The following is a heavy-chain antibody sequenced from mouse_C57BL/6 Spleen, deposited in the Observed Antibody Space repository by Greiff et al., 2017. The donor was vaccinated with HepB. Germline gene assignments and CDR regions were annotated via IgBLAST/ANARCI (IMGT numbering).Heavy chain of an antibody. D-gene: IGHD2-5*01. V-gene: IGHV1-54*01. CDR2: INPGSGGT. CDR1: GYAFTNYL. CDR3: ARERKVYYSNFYYYAMDY. Sequence: QVQLQQSGAELVRPGTSVKVSCKASGYAFTNYLIEWVKQRPGQGLEWIGVINPGSGGTNYNEKFKGKATLTADKSSSTAYMQLSSLTSEDSAVYFCARERKVYYSNFYYYAMDYWGQGTSVTVSS. J-gene: IGHJ4*01.